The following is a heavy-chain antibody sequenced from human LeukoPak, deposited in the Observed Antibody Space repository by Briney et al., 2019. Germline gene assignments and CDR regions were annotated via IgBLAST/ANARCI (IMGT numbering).Heavy chain of an antibody. CDR1: GFTFSSYG. Sequence: PGGSLRLSCTASGFTFSSYGMHWVRQAPGKGLEWVAVISYDGSNKYYADSVKGRFTIYRDNSKNTLYLQMNSLRAEDTAVYYCAKLGYCSSTSCYGDAFDIWGQGTMVTVSS. CDR3: AKLGYCSSTSCYGDAFDI. J-gene: IGHJ3*02. D-gene: IGHD2-2*01. V-gene: IGHV3-30*18. CDR2: ISYDGSNK.